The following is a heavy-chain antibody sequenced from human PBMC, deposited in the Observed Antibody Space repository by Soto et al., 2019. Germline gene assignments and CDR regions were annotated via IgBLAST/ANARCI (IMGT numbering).Heavy chain of an antibody. CDR2: ISAYNGNT. CDR1: GYMFVTYG. J-gene: IGHJ4*02. D-gene: IGHD3-10*01. Sequence: SVKVSCKASGYMFVTYGINWVRQAPGQGLEWMGWISAYNGNTKYARNLQGRVTMTTDASTSTAYMEMRSLRSDDTAVYYCARDLDGSGSYYTDYWGPGTLVTVSS. CDR3: ARDLDGSGSYYTDY. V-gene: IGHV1-18*01.